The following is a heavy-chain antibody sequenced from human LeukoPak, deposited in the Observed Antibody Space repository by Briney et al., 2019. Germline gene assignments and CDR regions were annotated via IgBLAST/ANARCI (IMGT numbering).Heavy chain of an antibody. D-gene: IGHD3-3*01. J-gene: IGHJ4*02. CDR3: ARMRGWSASSPYYHDY. CDR2: IKQGGGVV. Sequence: GGLLRFSCEAPGFTLSAYWGSWVRQVPGKGPEWVANIKQGGGVVFNADSVKGRFTISRDTAKSSLYLQMNSLRGEDAALYYCARMRGWSASSPYYHDYCGQGTLVTVSS. CDR1: GFTLSAYW. V-gene: IGHV3-7*05.